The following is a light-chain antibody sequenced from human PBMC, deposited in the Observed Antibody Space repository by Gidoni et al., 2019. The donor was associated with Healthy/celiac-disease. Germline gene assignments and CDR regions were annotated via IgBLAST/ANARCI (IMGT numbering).Light chain of an antibody. CDR2: DAS. CDR3: QQRSNWPLT. CDR1: QRVSSY. V-gene: IGKV3-11*01. Sequence: IVLTQSPATLSLSPGERATLSFRASQRVSSYLAWYQQTPGQAPRLLIYDASNRATGIPARFSGSGSGTDFTLTISSLEPEDFAVYYCQQRSNWPLTFXGXTKVEIK. J-gene: IGKJ4*01.